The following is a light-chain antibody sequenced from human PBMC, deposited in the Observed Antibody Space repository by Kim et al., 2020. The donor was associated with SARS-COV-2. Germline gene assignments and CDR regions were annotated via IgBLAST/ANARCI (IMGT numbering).Light chain of an antibody. CDR2: KDS. V-gene: IGLV3-25*03. CDR1: ALPKQY. J-gene: IGLJ3*02. Sequence: SYELTQPPSVSVSPGQTARITCSGDALPKQYAYWYQQKPGQAPVLVIYKDSERPSGIPERFSGSSSGTTVTLTISGVQVEDEADYYCQSADSSGTCWVFGGGTQLTVL. CDR3: QSADSSGTCWV.